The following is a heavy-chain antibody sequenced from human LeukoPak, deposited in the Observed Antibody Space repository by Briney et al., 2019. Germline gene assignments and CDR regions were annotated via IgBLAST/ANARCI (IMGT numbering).Heavy chain of an antibody. Sequence: SETLSLTCAVYGGSFSGYYWSWIRQPPGKGLEWIGEINHSGSTNYNPSLKSRVTISVDTSKNQFSLKLSSVTAADTAVYYCARNLETATIMYAFDIWGQGTMVTVSS. D-gene: IGHD5-24*01. CDR3: ARNLETATIMYAFDI. CDR1: GGSFSGYY. V-gene: IGHV4-34*01. J-gene: IGHJ3*02. CDR2: INHSGST.